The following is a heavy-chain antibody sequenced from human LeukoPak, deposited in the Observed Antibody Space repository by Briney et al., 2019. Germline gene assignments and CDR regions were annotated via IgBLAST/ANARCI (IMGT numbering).Heavy chain of an antibody. CDR2: INHSGST. CDR1: GGSFSGYY. CDR3: ARGLGLTAVTEYYFDY. D-gene: IGHD4-17*01. V-gene: IGHV4-34*01. Sequence: SETLSLTCAVYGGSFSGYYWSWIRQPPGKGLEWIGEINHSGSTNYNPSPKSRVTISVDTSKNQFSLKLSSVTAADTAVYYCARGLGLTAVTEYYFDYWGQGTLVTVSS. J-gene: IGHJ4*02.